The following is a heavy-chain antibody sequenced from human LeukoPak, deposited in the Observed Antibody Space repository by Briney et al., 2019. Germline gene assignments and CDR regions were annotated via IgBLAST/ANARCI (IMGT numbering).Heavy chain of an antibody. CDR3: AKDHPHDSSGPNWFDA. CDR2: VSSSGGST. V-gene: IGHV3-23*01. CDR1: GFTFSSYA. J-gene: IGHJ5*02. D-gene: IGHD3-22*01. Sequence: GGSLRLSCAASGFTFSSYAMNWVRQAPGKGLEWVSAVSSSGGSTYYADSVKGRFTISRDNSKNTLYLQMSSPRAEDTAVYYCAKDHPHDSSGPNWFDAWGQGTLVTVSS.